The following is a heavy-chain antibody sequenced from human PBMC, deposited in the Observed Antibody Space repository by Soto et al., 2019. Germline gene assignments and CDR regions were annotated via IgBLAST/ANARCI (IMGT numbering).Heavy chain of an antibody. J-gene: IGHJ3*02. D-gene: IGHD2-2*01. CDR2: INSDGSST. V-gene: IGHV3-74*01. Sequence: GGSLRLSCAASGFTFSSYWMHWVRQAPGKGLVWVSRINSDGSSTSYADSVKGRFTISRNNAKNTLYLQMNSLRAEDTAVYYCAREIPQYQYDAFDIWGQGTMVTVSS. CDR1: GFTFSSYW. CDR3: AREIPQYQYDAFDI.